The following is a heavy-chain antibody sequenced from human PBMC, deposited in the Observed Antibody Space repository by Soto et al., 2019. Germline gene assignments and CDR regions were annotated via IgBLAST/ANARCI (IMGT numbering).Heavy chain of an antibody. Sequence: GGSLRLSCTASGFTFGDYAMSWVRQAPGKGLEWVGFIRSKAYGGTTEYAASVKGRFTISRDDSKSIAYLQMNSLKTEDTAVYYCTRWAREGYCSSTSCYLDYWGQGTLVTVSS. J-gene: IGHJ4*02. V-gene: IGHV3-49*04. CDR1: GFTFGDYA. D-gene: IGHD2-2*01. CDR3: TRWAREGYCSSTSCYLDY. CDR2: IRSKAYGGTT.